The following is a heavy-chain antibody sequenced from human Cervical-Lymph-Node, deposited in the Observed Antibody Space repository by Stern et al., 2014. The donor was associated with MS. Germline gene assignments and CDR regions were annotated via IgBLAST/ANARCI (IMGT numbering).Heavy chain of an antibody. CDR2: INPGGGST. J-gene: IGHJ6*02. Sequence: QLVESGAEVKKSGASVKVSCKASGYTFTNYYIHWVRQAPGQGPEWTGMINPGGGSTSYAQKFQGRVTMTRDTSTSTVYMELSSLRSEDTALYYCARDPYYYGMDVWGQGTTVTVSS. CDR1: GYTFTNYY. CDR3: ARDPYYYGMDV. V-gene: IGHV1-46*01.